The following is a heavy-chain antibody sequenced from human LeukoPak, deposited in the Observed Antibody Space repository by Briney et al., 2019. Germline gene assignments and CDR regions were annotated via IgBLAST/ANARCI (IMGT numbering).Heavy chain of an antibody. V-gene: IGHV1-2*02. Sequence: ASVKVSCKASGYTFTDFYMHWVRQAPGQGLEWMGWINPNTGGTNSAQKFQGRVTMTRDTSISTAYMELSRLRSDDTAVYYCAREGTASSSPNWFDPWGQGTLVTVSS. CDR1: GYTFTDFY. J-gene: IGHJ5*02. CDR2: INPNTGGT. CDR3: AREGTASSSPNWFDP. D-gene: IGHD6-13*01.